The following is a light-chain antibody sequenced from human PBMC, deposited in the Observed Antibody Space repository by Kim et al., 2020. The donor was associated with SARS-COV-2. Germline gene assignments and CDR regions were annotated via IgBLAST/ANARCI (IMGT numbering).Light chain of an antibody. Sequence: QLVLTQSPSASASLGASVKLTCTLSSGHSNYAIAWHQQQPDKGPRYLMKVNSDGSHTKGDGIPDRFSGSSSGAERYLTISSLQSEDEADYYCRISRVFGGGTQLTVL. J-gene: IGLJ3*02. V-gene: IGLV4-69*01. CDR1: SGHSNYA. CDR2: VNSDGSH. CDR3: RISRV.